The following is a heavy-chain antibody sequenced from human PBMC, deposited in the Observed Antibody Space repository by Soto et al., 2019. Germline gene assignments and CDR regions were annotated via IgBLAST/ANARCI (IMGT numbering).Heavy chain of an antibody. J-gene: IGHJ4*02. Sequence: SETLSLTCTVSGGSISSSSYYWGWIRQPPGKGLEWIGSIYYSGSTYYNPSLKSRVTISVDTSKNQFSLKLSSVTAADTAVYYCARLYGSSWXFDYWGQGTLVTVSS. D-gene: IGHD6-13*01. CDR1: GGSISSSSYY. CDR2: IYYSGST. V-gene: IGHV4-39*01. CDR3: ARLYGSSWXFDY.